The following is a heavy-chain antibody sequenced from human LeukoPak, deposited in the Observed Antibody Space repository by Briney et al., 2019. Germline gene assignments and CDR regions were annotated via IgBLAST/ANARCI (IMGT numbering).Heavy chain of an antibody. CDR3: AKQDIVVVPATNWVDY. CDR2: IKQDGSEK. D-gene: IGHD2-2*01. Sequence: GGSLRLSCAASGFTFSSYWMSWVRQAPGKGLEWVANIKQDGSEKYYVDSVKGRFTISRDNAKNSLYLQMNSLRAEDTAVYYCAKQDIVVVPATNWVDYWGQGTLVTVSS. J-gene: IGHJ4*02. V-gene: IGHV3-7*01. CDR1: GFTFSSYW.